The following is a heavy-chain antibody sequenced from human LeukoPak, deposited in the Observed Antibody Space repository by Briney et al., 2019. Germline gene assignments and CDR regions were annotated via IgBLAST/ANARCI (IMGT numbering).Heavy chain of an antibody. CDR2: INHSGST. V-gene: IGHV4-34*01. Sequence: SETLSLTCAVYGGSFSGYYWSWTRQPPGKGLEWIGEINHSGSTNYNPSLKSRVTISVDTSKNQFSLKLSSVTAADTAVYYCARGRYSYGHWGQGTLVTVSS. CDR1: GGSFSGYY. CDR3: ARGRYSYGH. D-gene: IGHD5-18*01. J-gene: IGHJ4*02.